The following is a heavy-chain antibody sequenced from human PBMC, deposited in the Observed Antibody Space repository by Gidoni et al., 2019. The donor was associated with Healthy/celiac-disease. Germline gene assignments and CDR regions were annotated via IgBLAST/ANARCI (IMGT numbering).Heavy chain of an antibody. CDR1: GFTFSSYG. V-gene: IGHV3-30*18. J-gene: IGHJ4*02. CDR3: AKDGYGDFDY. D-gene: IGHD3-10*01. Sequence: QVQLVESGGGVVQPGRSLRLSCAASGFTFSSYGMHWVRQAPGKGLEWVAVISYDESNKYYADSVRGRFTISRDNSKNTLNLQMNSLRTEDTALNYCAKDGYGDFDYWGQGTLVTVSS. CDR2: ISYDESNK.